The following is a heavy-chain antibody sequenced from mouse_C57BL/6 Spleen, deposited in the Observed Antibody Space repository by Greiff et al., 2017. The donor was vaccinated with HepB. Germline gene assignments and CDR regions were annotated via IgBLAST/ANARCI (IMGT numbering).Heavy chain of an antibody. CDR2: IYPGSGST. Sequence: QVHVKQPGAELVKPGASVKMSCKASGYTFTSYWITWVKQRPGQGLEWIGDIYPGSGSTNYNEKFKSKATLTVDTSSSTAYMQLSSLTSEDSAVYYSARYTTVVPGYAMDYWGQGTSVTVSS. J-gene: IGHJ4*01. V-gene: IGHV1-55*01. CDR3: ARYTTVVPGYAMDY. CDR1: GYTFTSYW. D-gene: IGHD1-1*01.